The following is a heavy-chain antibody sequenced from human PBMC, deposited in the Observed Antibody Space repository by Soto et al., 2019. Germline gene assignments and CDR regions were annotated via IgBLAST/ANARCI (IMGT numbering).Heavy chain of an antibody. D-gene: IGHD1-1*01. J-gene: IGHJ4*02. V-gene: IGHV3-15*01. CDR2: IKRKTDGGTT. Sequence: GGSLRLSCAASGFTFSNAWMSWVRQAPGKGLEWVGRIKRKTDGGTTDYAAPVKGRFTISRDDSKNTLYLQMSSLKTEDTAVYYCTTGYSTPGYWGQGTLVTVSS. CDR3: TTGYSTPGY. CDR1: GFTFSNAW.